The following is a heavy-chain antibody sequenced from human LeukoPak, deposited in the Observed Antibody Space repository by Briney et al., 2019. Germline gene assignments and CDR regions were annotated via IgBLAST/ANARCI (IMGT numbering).Heavy chain of an antibody. V-gene: IGHV3-30*02. CDR3: AKDRHGDYTSDY. J-gene: IGHJ4*02. Sequence: TGGSLRLSCAASGFIFGRYGMHWVRQAPGKGLEWVAFTPYHGVSRYYTESVKGRFTISRDNSKSTLYLQMNSLRIEDTAVYYCAKDRHGDYTSDYWGQGTLVIVSS. CDR2: TPYHGVSR. D-gene: IGHD4-17*01. CDR1: GFIFGRYG.